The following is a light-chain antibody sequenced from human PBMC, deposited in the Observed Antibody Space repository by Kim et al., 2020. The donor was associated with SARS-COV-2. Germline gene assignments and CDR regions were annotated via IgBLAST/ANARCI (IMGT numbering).Light chain of an antibody. Sequence: SAEKAATVYCGGRRTGGSYYLAWYQQQAGQPPRLLIYGACSRATGIQDRFSGSGCETDFTPTSSRLDPEDFAIYYWQQDSTSPLTFGGGTKVDIK. CDR3: QQDSTSPLT. CDR1: RTGGSYY. CDR2: GAC. V-gene: IGKV3-20*01. J-gene: IGKJ4*01.